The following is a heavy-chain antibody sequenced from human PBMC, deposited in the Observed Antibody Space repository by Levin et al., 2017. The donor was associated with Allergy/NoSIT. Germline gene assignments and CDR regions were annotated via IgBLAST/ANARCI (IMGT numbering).Heavy chain of an antibody. J-gene: IGHJ1*01. CDR1: GFTFSSYA. Sequence: GGSLRLSCAASGFTFSSYAMHWVRQAPGKGLEWVAVISYDGSNKYYADSVKGRFTISRDNSKNTLYLQMNSLRAEDTAVYYCARNPPGAAGEYFQHWGQGTLVTVSS. D-gene: IGHD6-13*01. V-gene: IGHV3-30-3*01. CDR3: ARNPPGAAGEYFQH. CDR2: ISYDGSNK.